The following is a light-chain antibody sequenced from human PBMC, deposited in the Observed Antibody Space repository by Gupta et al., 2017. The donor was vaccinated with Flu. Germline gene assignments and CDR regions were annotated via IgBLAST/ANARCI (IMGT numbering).Light chain of an antibody. CDR3: EQSYKYPFT. Sequence: PSFMSASVGDRVTISCRASQGIRSYLAWYQQKPGKAPKLLIYAASTWQGGVPSRFSGSASGTEFTLTIDSLQPEDFATYYCEQSYKYPFTFGPGTDVYVK. J-gene: IGKJ3*01. CDR2: AAS. CDR1: QGIRSY. V-gene: IGKV1-9*01.